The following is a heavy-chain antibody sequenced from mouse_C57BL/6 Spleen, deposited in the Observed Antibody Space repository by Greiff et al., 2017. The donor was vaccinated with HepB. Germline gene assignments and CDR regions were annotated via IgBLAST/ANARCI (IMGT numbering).Heavy chain of an antibody. Sequence: QVQLQQPGAELVRPGTSVKLSCKASGYTFTSYWMHWVKQRPGQGLEWIGVIDPSDSYTNYNQKFKGKATLTVDTSSSTAYMQLSSLTSEDSAVYYGASYYYGSSYDYAMDYWGQGTSVTVSS. D-gene: IGHD1-1*01. V-gene: IGHV1-59*01. CDR3: ASYYYGSSYDYAMDY. J-gene: IGHJ4*01. CDR1: GYTFTSYW. CDR2: IDPSDSYT.